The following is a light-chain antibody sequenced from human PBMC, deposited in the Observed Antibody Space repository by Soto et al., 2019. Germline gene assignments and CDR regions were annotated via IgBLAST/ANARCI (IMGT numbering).Light chain of an antibody. J-gene: IGKJ4*01. Sequence: DIHMTQSPSSLSASVGYRFTITCRASQSINNYLSWYQQKPGKAPNLLIFGASTLQSGVPSRFSGSGSGTDFTLTISSLQPEDFATYYCLQSYRTPHTFGGGTKVDIK. CDR3: LQSYRTPHT. V-gene: IGKV1-39*01. CDR1: QSINNY. CDR2: GAS.